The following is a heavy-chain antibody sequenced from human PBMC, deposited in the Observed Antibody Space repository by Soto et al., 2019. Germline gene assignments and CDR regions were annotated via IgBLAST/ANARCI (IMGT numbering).Heavy chain of an antibody. D-gene: IGHD4-17*01. V-gene: IGHV1-8*01. Sequence: QVQLVQSGAEVKKSGASVKVSCKASGYTFTSHDINWVRQATGQGLEWMGWMNPNSGNTGYAQKFQGRVTXTXNXPISTAYMELSSLRSEDTAVYYCARWDYGVYARFDYWGQGTLVTVSS. CDR2: MNPNSGNT. J-gene: IGHJ4*02. CDR1: GYTFTSHD. CDR3: ARWDYGVYARFDY.